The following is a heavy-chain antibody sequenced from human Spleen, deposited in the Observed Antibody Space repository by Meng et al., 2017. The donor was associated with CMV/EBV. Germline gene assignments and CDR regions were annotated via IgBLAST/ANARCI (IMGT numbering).Heavy chain of an antibody. V-gene: IGHV4-61*08. J-gene: IGHJ4*02. CDR3: ARGRKWDQPPGY. CDR1: GGSISSGDYY. D-gene: IGHD1-26*01. Sequence: SETLSLTCTVSGGSISSGDYYWSWIRQPPGKGLEWIGYIYYSGNTNYNPSLKSRVTISVDTSKNQFSLKLSSVTAADTAVYYCARGRKWDQPPGYWGQGTLVTVSS. CDR2: IYYSGNT.